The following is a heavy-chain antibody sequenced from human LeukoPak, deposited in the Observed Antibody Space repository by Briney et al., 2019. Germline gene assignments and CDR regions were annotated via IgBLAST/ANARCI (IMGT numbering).Heavy chain of an antibody. CDR3: ASGGGWVFNN. D-gene: IGHD6-19*01. Sequence: SGGSLRLSCAASGFPFSSHWLSWFRQSPGKGLEWVAHIKQDGSGKYYVDSVKGRFTISRDNARNSQYLQMNSLGAEDTAVYYCASGGGWVFNNWGQGTLVTVSS. J-gene: IGHJ4*02. CDR2: IKQDGSGK. CDR1: GFPFSSHW. V-gene: IGHV3-7*01.